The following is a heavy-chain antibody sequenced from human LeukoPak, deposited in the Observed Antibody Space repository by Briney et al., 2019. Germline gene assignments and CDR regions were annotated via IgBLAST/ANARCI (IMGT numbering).Heavy chain of an antibody. Sequence: GGSLRLSCAASGFTFSSYAMSWVRQAPGKGLEWVSAISGSGGSTYYADSVKGRFTISRDNSKNTLYLQMNSLRAEVTAVYYCAKDLGRRASSYYFDYWGQGTLVTVSS. CDR1: GFTFSSYA. J-gene: IGHJ4*02. D-gene: IGHD3-10*01. CDR2: ISGSGGST. CDR3: AKDLGRRASSYYFDY. V-gene: IGHV3-23*01.